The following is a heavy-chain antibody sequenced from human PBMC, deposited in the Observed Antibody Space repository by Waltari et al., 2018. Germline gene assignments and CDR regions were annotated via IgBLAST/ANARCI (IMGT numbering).Heavy chain of an antibody. CDR3: ARDDVDSSNFGGF. Sequence: QLVQSGPEVKRPGASVKVSCKGSGYIFSNYGITWVRKAPGQGLEWMGWIKPYNGDTKYEQNLHGRVTMTTDTSTTTAYMEVRSLRSDDTAIYYCARDDVDSSNFGGFWGQGTLVTVSS. CDR2: IKPYNGDT. J-gene: IGHJ4*02. V-gene: IGHV1-18*01. CDR1: GYIFSNYG. D-gene: IGHD6-13*01.